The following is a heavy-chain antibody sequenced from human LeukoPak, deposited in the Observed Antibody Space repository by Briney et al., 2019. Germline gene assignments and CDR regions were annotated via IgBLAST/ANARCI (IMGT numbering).Heavy chain of an antibody. V-gene: IGHV4-38-2*02. D-gene: IGHD5-18*01. CDR3: ARENTAMVNWFDP. J-gene: IGHJ5*02. Sequence: SETLSLTCTVSGYSISSGYYWGWIRQPPGKGLEWIGSIYYSGNTYYNPSLKSRVTISVDTPKNQFSLKLSFVTAADTAVYYCARENTAMVNWFDPWGQGTLVTVSS. CDR1: GYSISSGYY. CDR2: IYYSGNT.